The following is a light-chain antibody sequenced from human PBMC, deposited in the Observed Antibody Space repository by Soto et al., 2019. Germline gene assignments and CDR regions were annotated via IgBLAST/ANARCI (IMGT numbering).Light chain of an antibody. CDR3: QKHNSAPFT. J-gene: IGKJ3*01. Sequence: DIQMTQSPSPLSASVGDRVTITCRASQGISNYLAWYQQKPGKVPKLLIYSASTLQLGVPSRFSGSGSGTDFTLTISSLQPEDVATYYCQKHNSAPFTFGPGTKVDIK. V-gene: IGKV1-27*01. CDR1: QGISNY. CDR2: SAS.